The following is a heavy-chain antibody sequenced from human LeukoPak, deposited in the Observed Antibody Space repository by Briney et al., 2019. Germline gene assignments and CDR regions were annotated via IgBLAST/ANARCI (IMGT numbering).Heavy chain of an antibody. CDR1: GFSFSNYW. D-gene: IGHD5-12*01. CDR2: MNSDGISR. V-gene: IGHV3-74*01. CDR3: ARSSTSGYGLDY. J-gene: IGHJ4*02. Sequence: GGSLRLSCAASGFSFSNYWMHWVRQAPGKGLVWVSRMNSDGISRTYADSVKGRFTISRDNAKNTLYLQMNSLTDDDTAVYYCARSSTSGYGLDYWGRRTLVTVSS.